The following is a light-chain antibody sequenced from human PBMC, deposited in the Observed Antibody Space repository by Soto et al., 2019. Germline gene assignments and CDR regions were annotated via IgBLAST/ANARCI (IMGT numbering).Light chain of an antibody. V-gene: IGLV2-14*01. CDR3: TSQTTSGIRV. J-gene: IGLJ1*01. CDR1: TSDIGDYNY. Sequence: QSALTQPASVSGSPGQSITISCTGTTSDIGDYNYVSWYQHLPDKVPKLIISLVSNRPSGVSNRFSGSKSGNTASLTISGLQAEDEGDYYCTSQTTSGIRVFGTGTKLTVL. CDR2: LVS.